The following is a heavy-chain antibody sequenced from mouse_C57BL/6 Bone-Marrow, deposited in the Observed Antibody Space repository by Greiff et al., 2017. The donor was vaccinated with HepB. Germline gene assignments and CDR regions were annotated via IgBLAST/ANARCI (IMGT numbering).Heavy chain of an antibody. Sequence: VQLKESGAELVRPGTSVKVSCKASGYAFTNYLIEWVKQRPGQGLEWIGVINPGSGGTNYNEKFKGKATLTADKSSSTAYMQLSSLTSEDSAVYFCAREAMDYWGQGTSVTVSS. CDR3: AREAMDY. V-gene: IGHV1-54*01. CDR1: GYAFTNYL. J-gene: IGHJ4*01. CDR2: INPGSGGT.